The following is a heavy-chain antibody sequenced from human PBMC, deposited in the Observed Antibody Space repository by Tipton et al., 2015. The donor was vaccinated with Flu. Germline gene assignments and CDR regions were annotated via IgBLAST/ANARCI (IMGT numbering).Heavy chain of an antibody. CDR2: ISSSGNPI. V-gene: IGHV3-48*03. J-gene: IGHJ4*02. Sequence: SLRLSCVASGFTLIGDAVNWVRQAPGKGLEWVSYISSSGNPIYYADSVKGRFTISRDNAKNSLYLQMNSLRAEDTAVYYCAGYCTSISCYGSYWGQGTLVTVSS. D-gene: IGHD2-2*01. CDR1: GFTLIGDA. CDR3: AGYCTSISCYGSY.